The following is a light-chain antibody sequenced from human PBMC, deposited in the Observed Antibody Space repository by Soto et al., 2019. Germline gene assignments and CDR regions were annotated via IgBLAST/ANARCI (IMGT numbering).Light chain of an antibody. J-gene: IGKJ4*01. CDR1: QSVSSY. CDR2: EAS. CDR3: HKRSNWPRG. Sequence: EIVLTQSPATLSLSPGDRATLSCRASQSVSSYLDWYQQKPGQAPRLLIYEASKRATGIPARFSGSGSGTDFTRTISSLEPEDFAVYYCHKRSNWPRGFGGGTKVEIK. V-gene: IGKV3-11*01.